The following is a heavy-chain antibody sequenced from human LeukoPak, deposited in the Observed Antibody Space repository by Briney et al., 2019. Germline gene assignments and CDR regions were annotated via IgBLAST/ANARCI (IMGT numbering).Heavy chain of an antibody. V-gene: IGHV3-13*01. J-gene: IGHJ6*02. CDR3: ARAPPQQLVLWGGYYYGMDA. CDR1: GFTFSSYD. D-gene: IGHD6-13*01. CDR2: IGTAGDT. Sequence: PGGSLRLPCAASGFTFSSYDMHWVRQATGKGLEWVSAIGTAGDTYYPGSVKGRFTISRENAKNSLYLQMNSLRAGDTAVYYCARAPPQQLVLWGGYYYGMDAWGQGTTVTVSS.